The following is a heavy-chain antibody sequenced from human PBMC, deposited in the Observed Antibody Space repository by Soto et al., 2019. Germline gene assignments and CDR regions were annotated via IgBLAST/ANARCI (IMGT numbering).Heavy chain of an antibody. Sequence: PSETLSLTCTVSGGSISSSSYYWGWICRPPGKGLEWIGSIYYSGSTYYNPSLKSRVTISVDTSKNQFSLKLSSVTAADTALYYCARGFGTFGGVRPTDYWGQGTLVTVSS. J-gene: IGHJ4*02. V-gene: IGHV4-39*01. CDR1: GGSISSSSYY. CDR2: IYYSGST. CDR3: ARGFGTFGGVRPTDY. D-gene: IGHD3-16*01.